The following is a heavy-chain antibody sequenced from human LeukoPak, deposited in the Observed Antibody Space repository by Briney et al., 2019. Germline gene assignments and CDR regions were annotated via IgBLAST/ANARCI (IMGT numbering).Heavy chain of an antibody. CDR3: ARGPLIGSGYYQLRD. Sequence: SETLSLTYTVSDGSIIPYYWSWIRQPPGKGLEWIGYIQYSGSTKYSPFFKSRVDISIDTSKKQISLALSSVTAADTAVYYCARGPLIGSGYYQLRDWGQGTLVIVSS. V-gene: IGHV4-59*01. CDR2: IQYSGST. J-gene: IGHJ4*02. CDR1: DGSIIPYY. D-gene: IGHD3-22*01.